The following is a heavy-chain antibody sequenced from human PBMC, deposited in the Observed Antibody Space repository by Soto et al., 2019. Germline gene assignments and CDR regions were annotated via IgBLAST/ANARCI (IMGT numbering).Heavy chain of an antibody. CDR2: IYYSGST. J-gene: IGHJ4*02. CDR3: ATKSGDILPRLVAH. V-gene: IGHV4-30-4*01. Sequence: SETLSLTCTVSGGSISSGDYYWSWIRQPPGKGLEWIGYIYYSGSTYYNPSLKSRVTISLDTSKNQFSLKLSSVTAADTAVYYCATKSGDILPRLVAHWGQGTRVTDSS. D-gene: IGHD3-9*01. CDR1: GGSISSGDYY.